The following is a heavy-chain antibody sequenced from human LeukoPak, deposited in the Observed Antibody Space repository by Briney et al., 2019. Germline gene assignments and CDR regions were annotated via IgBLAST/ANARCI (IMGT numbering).Heavy chain of an antibody. D-gene: IGHD6-19*01. Sequence: SVKVSCKASGGTFSSYAISWVRQAPGQGLEWMGGIIPIFGTANYAQKFQGRVTITADESTSTAYMELSSLRSEDTAVYYRARNYDPPDEDSSGWYERFDYRGQGTLVTVSS. CDR1: GGTFSSYA. V-gene: IGHV1-69*13. CDR3: ARNYDPPDEDSSGWYERFDY. J-gene: IGHJ4*02. CDR2: IIPIFGTA.